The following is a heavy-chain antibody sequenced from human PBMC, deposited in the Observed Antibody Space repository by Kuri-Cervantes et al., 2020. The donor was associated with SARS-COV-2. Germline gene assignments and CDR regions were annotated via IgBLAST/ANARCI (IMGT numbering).Heavy chain of an antibody. CDR3: ARVSGSGSNWAWYFDL. D-gene: IGHD1-26*01. CDR2: IYNSGST. CDR1: GGSISSYY. Sequence: GSLRLSCTVSGGSISSYYWSWTRQPPGKGLEWIGYIYNSGSTNYNPSLKSRVTISVDTSKNQFSLKLSSVTAADTAVYHCARVSGSGSNWAWYFDLWGRGTLVTVSS. V-gene: IGHV4-59*01. J-gene: IGHJ2*01.